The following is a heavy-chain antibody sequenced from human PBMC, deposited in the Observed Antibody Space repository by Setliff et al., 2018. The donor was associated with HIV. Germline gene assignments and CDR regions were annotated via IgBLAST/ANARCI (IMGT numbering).Heavy chain of an antibody. Sequence: GGSLRLSCAASGFTFSSYSMNWVRQAPGKGLEWLSYISSSSSSTNYADSVKGRFTISGDNAKYSLYLQMNTLRVEDTAVYYCMYGGRTATTHWGQGTLVTVSS. CDR2: ISSSSSST. D-gene: IGHD4-17*01. V-gene: IGHV3-48*04. CDR1: GFTFSSYS. CDR3: MYGGRTATTH. J-gene: IGHJ4*02.